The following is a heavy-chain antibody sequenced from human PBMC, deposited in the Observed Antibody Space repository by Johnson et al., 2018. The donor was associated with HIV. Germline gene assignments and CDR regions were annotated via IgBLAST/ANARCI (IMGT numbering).Heavy chain of an antibody. D-gene: IGHD3-10*01. V-gene: IGHV3-11*04. J-gene: IGHJ3*02. Sequence: QVQLVESGGGVVQPGRSLRLSCAASGFTVSSNYMSWVRQAPGKGLEWVSYISSSGSTIYYADSVKGRFTISRDNAKNSLYLQMNSLRAEDTAVYYCAKDSSVLLCFDIWGQGTMVTVSS. CDR3: AKDSSVLLCFDI. CDR2: ISSSGSTI. CDR1: GFTVSSNY.